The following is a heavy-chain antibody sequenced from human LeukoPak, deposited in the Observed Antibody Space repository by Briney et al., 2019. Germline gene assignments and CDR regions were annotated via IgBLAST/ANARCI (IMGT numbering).Heavy chain of an antibody. CDR3: AKDEEYMVRGVIIRGIVDY. Sequence: GASVKVSCKASGYTFTSYAMHWVRQAPGQRLDWMGWINAGNGNTKYSQKFQGRVTITRDTSASTAYMELSSLRSEDTAVYYCAKDEEYMVRGVIIRGIVDYWGQGTLVTVSS. CDR1: GYTFTSYA. J-gene: IGHJ4*02. CDR2: INAGNGNT. D-gene: IGHD3-10*01. V-gene: IGHV1-3*01.